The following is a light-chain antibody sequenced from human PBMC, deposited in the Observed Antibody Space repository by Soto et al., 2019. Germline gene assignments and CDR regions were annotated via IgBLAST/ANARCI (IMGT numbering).Light chain of an antibody. CDR2: GAF. J-gene: IGKJ1*01. Sequence: EIVLPQSPGPLSLSPWARATLSCRASQSFSSNFLAWYQQKPGQAHRLLIYGAFSRATGIPDRFSGSGSGTDVTLTIIRLEPEDFAVYYCQQYGSLPRTFGQGTKVEIK. CDR1: QSFSSNF. V-gene: IGKV3-20*01. CDR3: QQYGSLPRT.